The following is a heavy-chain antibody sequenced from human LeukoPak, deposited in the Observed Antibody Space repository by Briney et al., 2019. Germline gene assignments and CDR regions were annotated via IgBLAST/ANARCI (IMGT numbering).Heavy chain of an antibody. J-gene: IGHJ5*02. V-gene: IGHV4-39*01. CDR3: ARPYSSSGEDVIWFDP. Sequence: SETLSLTCTVSGGSISSSSYYWGWIRQPPGKGLEWIGSIYYSGRTYYNPSLKSRVTISVDTSKNQFSLKLSSVTAAATAVYYCARPYSSSGEDVIWFDPWGQGTLVTVSS. CDR1: GGSISSSSYY. D-gene: IGHD6-6*01. CDR2: IYYSGRT.